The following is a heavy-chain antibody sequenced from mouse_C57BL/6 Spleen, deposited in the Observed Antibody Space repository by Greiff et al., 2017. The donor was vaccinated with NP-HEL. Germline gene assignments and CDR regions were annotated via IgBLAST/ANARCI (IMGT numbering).Heavy chain of an antibody. CDR2: IYPGDGDT. D-gene: IGHD1-1*01. V-gene: IGHV1-80*01. Sequence: QVQLKESGAELVKPGASVKISCKASGYAFSSYWMNWVKQRPGKGLEWIGQIYPGDGDTNYNGKFKGKATLTADKSSSTAYMQLSSLTSEDSAVYFCARNLDYYGSSLYAMDYWGQGTSVTVSS. CDR1: GYAFSSYW. J-gene: IGHJ4*01. CDR3: ARNLDYYGSSLYAMDY.